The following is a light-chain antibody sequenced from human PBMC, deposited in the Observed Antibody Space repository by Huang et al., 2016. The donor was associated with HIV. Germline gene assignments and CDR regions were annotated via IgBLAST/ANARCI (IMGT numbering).Light chain of an antibody. J-gene: IGKJ3*01. Sequence: EIVLTQSQATLSLSPGERATLSCRASQSVREYLAWYQHKPGQAPRLLIYEASQRATGIPDRFSGSGSWTDFTLTISSLEPEDFAVYYCQERGNWPRFSFGPGTKVDIK. CDR3: QERGNWPRFS. CDR2: EAS. CDR1: QSVREY. V-gene: IGKV3-11*01.